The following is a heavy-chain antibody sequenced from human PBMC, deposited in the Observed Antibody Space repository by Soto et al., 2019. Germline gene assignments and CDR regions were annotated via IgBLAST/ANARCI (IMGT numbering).Heavy chain of an antibody. CDR2: ISYDGSNK. CDR3: AKGLTGPDFWSGYSYYYYGMDV. J-gene: IGHJ6*02. Sequence: GGSLRLSCAASGFTFSSYGMHWVRQAPGKGLEWVAVISYDGSNKYYADSVKGRFTISRDNSKNTLYLQMNSLRAEDTAVYYCAKGLTGPDFWSGYSYYYYGMDVWGQGTKVTVSS. D-gene: IGHD3-3*01. CDR1: GFTFSSYG. V-gene: IGHV3-30*18.